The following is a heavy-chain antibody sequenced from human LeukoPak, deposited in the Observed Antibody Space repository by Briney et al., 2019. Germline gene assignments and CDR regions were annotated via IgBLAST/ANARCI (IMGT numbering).Heavy chain of an antibody. CDR2: IYHRGTT. CDR3: ARETAYSGWFDY. J-gene: IGHJ4*02. CDR1: GGSINGYY. Sequence: SETLSLTCTVSGGSINGYYWSWIRQPPGKGLEWIGYIYHRGTTDYSPSLNSRITISVDTSKNLFSLNLSSVTAEDTAVYYCARETAYSGWFDYWGPGTLVTVSS. D-gene: IGHD6-19*01. V-gene: IGHV4-59*01.